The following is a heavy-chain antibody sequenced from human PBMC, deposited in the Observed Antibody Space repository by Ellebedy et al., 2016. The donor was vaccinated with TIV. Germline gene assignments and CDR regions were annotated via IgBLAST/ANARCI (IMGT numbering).Heavy chain of an antibody. CDR2: IYPGDSDI. J-gene: IGHJ5*02. CDR1: GYSFTKYW. V-gene: IGHV5-51*01. Sequence: KVSCKASGYSFTKYWIGWVRQMPGKGLEWMGIIYPGDSDIRYSPSFQGQVTISADKSTSTAYLQWSSLKASDTAMYYCARHGVRATIAWFDPWGQGTLVTVSS. D-gene: IGHD3-10*01. CDR3: ARHGVRATIAWFDP.